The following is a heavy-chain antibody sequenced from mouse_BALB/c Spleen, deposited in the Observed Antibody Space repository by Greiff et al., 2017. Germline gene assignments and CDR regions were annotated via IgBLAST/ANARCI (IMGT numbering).Heavy chain of an antibody. Sequence: QVQLKESGPGLVAPSQSLSITCTVSGFSLTSYGVHWVRQPPGKGLEWLGVIWAGGSTNYNSALMSRLSISKDNSKSQVFLKMNSLQTDDTAMYYCARGGIHGNQGVFYAMDYWGQGTSVTVSS. CDR1: GFSLTSYG. J-gene: IGHJ4*01. CDR2: IWAGGST. V-gene: IGHV2-9*02. CDR3: ARGGIHGNQGVFYAMDY. D-gene: IGHD2-1*01.